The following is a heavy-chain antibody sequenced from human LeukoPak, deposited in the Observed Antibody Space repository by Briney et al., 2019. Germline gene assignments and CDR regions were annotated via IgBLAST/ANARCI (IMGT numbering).Heavy chain of an antibody. J-gene: IGHJ5*02. CDR3: ARVELLWFGELNWFDP. D-gene: IGHD3-10*01. V-gene: IGHV1-18*04. Sequence: ASVKVSCKASGYTFTSYGISWGRQAPGQGLEWMGWISAYNGNTNYAQKLQGRVTMTTDTSTSTAYMELRSLRSDDTAVYYCARVELLWFGELNWFDPWGQGTLVTVSS. CDR2: ISAYNGNT. CDR1: GYTFTSYG.